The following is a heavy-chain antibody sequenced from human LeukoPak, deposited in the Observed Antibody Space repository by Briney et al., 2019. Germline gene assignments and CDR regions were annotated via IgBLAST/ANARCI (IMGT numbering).Heavy chain of an antibody. CDR2: IYTSGST. CDR3: ARDLGYGNWFDP. V-gene: IGHV4-61*02. Sequence: SQTLSLTCTVSGGSISSVSYYWSWIRQPAGKGLEWIGRIYTSGSTNDTPALKTRVTISVATSKNQFSLKLSSVTAADTAVYYCARDLGYGNWFDPWGQGTLVTVSS. D-gene: IGHD5-12*01. CDR1: GGSISSVSYY. J-gene: IGHJ5*02.